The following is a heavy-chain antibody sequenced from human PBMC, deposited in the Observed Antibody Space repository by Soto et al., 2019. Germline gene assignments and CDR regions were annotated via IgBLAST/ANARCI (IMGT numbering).Heavy chain of an antibody. J-gene: IGHJ4*02. D-gene: IGHD4-17*01. V-gene: IGHV3-23*01. Sequence: GGSLRLSCAASGFTFSSYAMSWVRQAPGKGLEWVSAISGSGGSTYYADSVKGRFTISRDNSKNTLYLQMNSLRAEDTAVYYCATFYTFLVRYGDYVLDYWGQGALVTVSS. CDR1: GFTFSSYA. CDR2: ISGSGGST. CDR3: ATFYTFLVRYGDYVLDY.